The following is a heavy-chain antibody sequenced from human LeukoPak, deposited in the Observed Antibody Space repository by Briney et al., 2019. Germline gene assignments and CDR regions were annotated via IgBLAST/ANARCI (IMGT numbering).Heavy chain of an antibody. CDR3: ATARRWFGELLSYGMDV. V-gene: IGHV1-8*01. CDR1: GYTFTSYD. CDR2: MNPNSGNT. D-gene: IGHD3-10*01. Sequence: ASVKVSCKASGYTFTSYDINWVRQATGQGLEWMGWMNPNSGNTGYAQKFQGRVTVTRNTSISTAYMELSSLRSEDTAVYYCATARRWFGELLSYGMDVWGQGTTVTVSS. J-gene: IGHJ6*02.